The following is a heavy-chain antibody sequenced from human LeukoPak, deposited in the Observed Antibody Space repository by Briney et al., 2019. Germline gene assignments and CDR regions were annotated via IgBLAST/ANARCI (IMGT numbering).Heavy chain of an antibody. CDR2: IYYSGST. D-gene: IGHD6-19*01. CDR1: GVSISSSSYY. J-gene: IGHJ6*03. CDR3: ARARTGRGIAVAGKVLQKQYYYYMDV. V-gene: IGHV4-39*07. Sequence: SETLSLTCTVSGVSISSSSYYWGWIRQPPGKGLEWIGSIYYSGSTYYNPSLKSRVTISVDTSKNQFSLKLSSVTAADTAVYYCARARTGRGIAVAGKVLQKQYYYYMDVWGKGTTVTVSS.